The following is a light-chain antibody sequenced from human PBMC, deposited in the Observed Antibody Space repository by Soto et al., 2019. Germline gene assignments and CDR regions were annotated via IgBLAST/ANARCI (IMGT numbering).Light chain of an antibody. Sequence: EIVLTQSPGTLSLSPGERATLSCRASQSVGSSYLAWYQQKPGQAPRLLIYGASSRATGIPDRFSGSGSGTDFTLTVNRLEPEDFAVYYCHQYGSSPLTFGGGTKVDIK. V-gene: IGKV3-20*01. CDR2: GAS. J-gene: IGKJ4*01. CDR1: QSVGSSY. CDR3: HQYGSSPLT.